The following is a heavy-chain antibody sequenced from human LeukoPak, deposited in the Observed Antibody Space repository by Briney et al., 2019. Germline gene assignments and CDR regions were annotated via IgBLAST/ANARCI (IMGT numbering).Heavy chain of an antibody. D-gene: IGHD6-6*01. Sequence: GSLRLSCAASGFTFSNYAMYWIRQPPGKGLEWIGYIYYTGSTNYNPSLKSRVTMFVDMSKNQFSLRLSSVTAADTAVYYCARHRAYSSSSPFDYWGQGTLITVSS. CDR2: IYYTGST. V-gene: IGHV4-59*08. J-gene: IGHJ4*02. CDR3: ARHRAYSSSSPFDY. CDR1: GFTFSNYA.